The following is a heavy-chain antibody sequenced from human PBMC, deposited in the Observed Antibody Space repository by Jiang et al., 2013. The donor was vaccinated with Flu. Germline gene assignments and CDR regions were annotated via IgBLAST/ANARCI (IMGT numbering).Heavy chain of an antibody. D-gene: IGHD2-21*01. Sequence: KPTQTLTLTCTFSGFSLTTTGTCMSWIRQSPGKALEWLARIDWDDEKFYSPSLKTRLTISKDTSKKQVFLIMNNMDPADTATYYCARMVTAYSEGDADAWGQGILVTVSS. CDR2: IDWDDEK. CDR1: GFSLTTTGTC. CDR3: ARMVTAYSEGDADA. V-gene: IGHV2-70*16. J-gene: IGHJ5*02.